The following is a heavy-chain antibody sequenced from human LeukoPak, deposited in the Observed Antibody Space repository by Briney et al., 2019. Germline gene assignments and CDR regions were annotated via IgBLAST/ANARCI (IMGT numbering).Heavy chain of an antibody. CDR2: IKSKTDGGTT. J-gene: IGHJ4*02. CDR1: GFTFSNAW. D-gene: IGHD6-25*01. CDR3: ASIHGGYDY. V-gene: IGHV3-15*01. Sequence: GGSLRLSCAASGFTFSNAWMSWVRQAPGKGLEWVGRIKSKTDGGTTDYAAPVKGRFTISRDDSKNTLYLQMNSLRAEDTAVYYCASIHGGYDYWGQGTLVTVSS.